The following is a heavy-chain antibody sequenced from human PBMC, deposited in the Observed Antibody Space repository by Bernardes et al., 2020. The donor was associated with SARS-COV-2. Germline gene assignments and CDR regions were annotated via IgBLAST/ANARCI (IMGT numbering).Heavy chain of an antibody. V-gene: IGHV3-30-3*01. CDR2: ISSDGSTT. CDR3: PTGNLDN. Sequence: GGSLRLSCAASGFYFNSTALNWVRQAPGKGLEWVAVISSDGSTTYYADSVRGRFTISRDNFHNTLYLQINNLRADDTAVYYCPTGNLDNWGQGTLVSVSS. J-gene: IGHJ4*02. CDR1: GFYFNSTA.